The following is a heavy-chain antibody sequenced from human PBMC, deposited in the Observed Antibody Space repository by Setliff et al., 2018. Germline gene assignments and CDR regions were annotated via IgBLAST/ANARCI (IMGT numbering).Heavy chain of an antibody. CDR1: GFTFSSYT. CDR2: ISGSGGNT. V-gene: IGHV3-23*01. D-gene: IGHD6-13*01. J-gene: IGHJ4*02. Sequence: GGSLRLSCAASGFTFSSYTMSWVRQAPGKGLEWVSAISGSGGNTYYADSVKGRFTISRDNSNNTLYLQMNSLKTEDTAVYYCTTEPSSSWYYFDYWGQGTLVTVSS. CDR3: TTEPSSSWYYFDY.